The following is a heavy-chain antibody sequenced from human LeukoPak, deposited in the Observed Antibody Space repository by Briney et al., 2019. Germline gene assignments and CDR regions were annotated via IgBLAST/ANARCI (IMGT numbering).Heavy chain of an antibody. CDR1: GFTLSSYA. D-gene: IGHD4-23*01. Sequence: PGGSLRLSCAASGFTLSSYAMSWVRQAPGKGLEWVSAISDTGNTYHADSVKGRFTVSRDNSKNTLYLQMNSLRAEDTAVYYCARRAGGYSHPYDYWGQGILVTVSS. J-gene: IGHJ4*02. CDR2: ISDTGNT. V-gene: IGHV3-23*01. CDR3: ARRAGGYSHPYDY.